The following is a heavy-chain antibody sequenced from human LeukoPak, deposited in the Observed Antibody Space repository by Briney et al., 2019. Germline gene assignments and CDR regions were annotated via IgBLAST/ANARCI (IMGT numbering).Heavy chain of an antibody. CDR3: ARKYPDHWFDP. Sequence: SETLSLTCTVSGGSISSGNFYWSWIRQPPGKGLEWIGYIFYLGSTYYNLSLKSRVTMSVDTSKNQFSLTLRSVTAADTAVYYCARKYPDHWFDPWGQGTLVTVSS. CDR2: IFYLGST. V-gene: IGHV4-30-4*01. J-gene: IGHJ5*02. D-gene: IGHD6-6*01. CDR1: GGSISSGNFY.